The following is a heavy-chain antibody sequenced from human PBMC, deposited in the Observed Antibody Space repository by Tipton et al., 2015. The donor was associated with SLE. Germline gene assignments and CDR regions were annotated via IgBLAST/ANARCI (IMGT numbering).Heavy chain of an antibody. CDR3: ARENYYDSSGFDAFDI. CDR1: GGSISSHY. J-gene: IGHJ3*02. V-gene: IGHV4-59*11. CDR2: IYYSGST. D-gene: IGHD3-22*01. Sequence: TLSLTCTVSGGSISSHYWSWIRQPPGKGLEWIGYIYYSGSTNYNPSLKSRVTISVDTSKNQFSLKLSSVTAADTAVYYCARENYYDSSGFDAFDIWGQGTMVTVSS.